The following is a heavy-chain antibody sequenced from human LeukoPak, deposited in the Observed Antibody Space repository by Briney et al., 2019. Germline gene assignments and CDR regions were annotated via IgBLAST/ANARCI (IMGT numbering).Heavy chain of an antibody. CDR2: INPNSGGT. CDR1: GYTFTGYY. V-gene: IGHV1-2*02. Sequence: ASVKVSCKASGYTFTGYYMHWVRQAPGQRLEWMGWINPNSGGTNYAQKFQGRVTMTRDTSISTAYMELSRLRSDDTAVYYCARDHLAVPSRTSYGGFDYWGQGTLVAVSS. D-gene: IGHD4-23*01. CDR3: ARDHLAVPSRTSYGGFDY. J-gene: IGHJ4*02.